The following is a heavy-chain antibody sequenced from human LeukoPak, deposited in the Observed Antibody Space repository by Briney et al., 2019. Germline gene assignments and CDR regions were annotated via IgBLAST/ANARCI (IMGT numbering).Heavy chain of an antibody. CDR3: ASLPWLVRWIYY. J-gene: IGHJ4*02. CDR2: ISSNSSYI. Sequence: PGVSLRLSCVASGFTFSSLAMNWVRQAPGKGLEWVSSISSNSSYIQYADSVKGRFTISRDNARNSLYLQMNNLRAEDTAVYYCASLPWLVRWIYYWGQGTLVTVSS. D-gene: IGHD6-19*01. CDR1: GFTFSSLA. V-gene: IGHV3-21*01.